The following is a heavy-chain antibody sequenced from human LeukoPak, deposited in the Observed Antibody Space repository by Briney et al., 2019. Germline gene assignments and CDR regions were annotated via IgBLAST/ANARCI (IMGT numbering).Heavy chain of an antibody. D-gene: IGHD5-12*01. J-gene: IGHJ6*02. CDR3: ARVSPTRGYYYGMDV. CDR2: ISYDGSNK. V-gene: IGHV3-30-3*01. Sequence: GGSLRLSCAASGFTFSSYAMHWVRQAPGKGLEWVAVISYDGSNKYYADSVKGRFTISRDNAKNSLYLQMNSLRAEDTAVYYCARVSPTRGYYYGMDVWGQGTTVTVSS. CDR1: GFTFSSYA.